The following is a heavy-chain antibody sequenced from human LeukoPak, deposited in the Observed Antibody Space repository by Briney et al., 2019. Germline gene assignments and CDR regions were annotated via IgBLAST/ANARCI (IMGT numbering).Heavy chain of an antibody. CDR1: GYTFSSYY. CDR3: ARVGRVGRYFDWLMI. Sequence: GASVKVSCKASGYTFSSYYIQWVRQAPGQGLEWMGMINPNGGITTYAQKFQGTITMTRDTSTSTVYMELNSLRSEDTAMYYCARVGRVGRYFDWLMIWGQGTQVTVS. CDR2: INPNGGIT. J-gene: IGHJ4*02. V-gene: IGHV1-46*01. D-gene: IGHD3-9*01.